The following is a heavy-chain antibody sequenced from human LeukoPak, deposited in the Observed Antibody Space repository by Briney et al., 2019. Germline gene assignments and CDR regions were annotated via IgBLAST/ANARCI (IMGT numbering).Heavy chain of an antibody. CDR3: ARGVSSGYPDDAFDI. Sequence: ASVKVSCKASGYTFTGYYMHWVRQAPGQGLEWMGWINPNSGGTNYAQKFQGRVTMTRDTSISTAYMELSRLRPDDTAVYYCARGVSSGYPDDAFDIWGHGTMVTVSS. V-gene: IGHV1-2*02. D-gene: IGHD3-22*01. J-gene: IGHJ3*02. CDR1: GYTFTGYY. CDR2: INPNSGGT.